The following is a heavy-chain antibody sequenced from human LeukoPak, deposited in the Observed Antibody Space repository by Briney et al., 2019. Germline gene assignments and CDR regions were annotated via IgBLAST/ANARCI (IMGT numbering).Heavy chain of an antibody. Sequence: SETLSLTCAVYGGSFSGYYWSWIRQPPGKGLEWTGEINHSGSTNYNPSLKSRVTISVDTSKNQFSLKLSSVTAADTAVYYCASGYKRAYYYYGMDVWGQGTTVTVSS. J-gene: IGHJ6*02. CDR1: GGSFSGYY. CDR3: ASGYKRAYYYYGMDV. D-gene: IGHD1-1*01. CDR2: INHSGST. V-gene: IGHV4-34*01.